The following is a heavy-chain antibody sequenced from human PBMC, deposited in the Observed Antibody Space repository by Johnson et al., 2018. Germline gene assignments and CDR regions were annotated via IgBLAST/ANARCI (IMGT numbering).Heavy chain of an antibody. V-gene: IGHV3-30-3*01. CDR1: GFTFSSYA. J-gene: IGHJ6*03. Sequence: QVQLVQSGGGVVQPGRSLRLSCAASGFTFSSYAMHWVRQAPGKGLEWVAVISYDGSNKYSADSVKGRFTISRDNSKNTLYLQMNSLRAEDTAVYYCAGDHTIFGVDMDVWGKGTTVTVSS. D-gene: IGHD3-3*01. CDR2: ISYDGSNK. CDR3: AGDHTIFGVDMDV.